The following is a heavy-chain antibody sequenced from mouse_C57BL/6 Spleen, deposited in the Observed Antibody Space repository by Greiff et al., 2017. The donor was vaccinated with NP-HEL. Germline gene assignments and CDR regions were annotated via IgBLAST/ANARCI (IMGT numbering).Heavy chain of an antibody. D-gene: IGHD2-2*01. CDR3: ARDRSTMVYYYAMDY. CDR2: ISDGGSYT. CDR1: GFTFSSYA. Sequence: EVKLMESGGGLVKPGGSLKLSCAASGFTFSSYAMSWVRQTPEKRLEWVATISDGGSYTYYPDNVKGRFTISRDNAKNNLYLQMSHLKSEDTSMYYCARDRSTMVYYYAMDYWGQGTSVTVSS. V-gene: IGHV5-4*01. J-gene: IGHJ4*01.